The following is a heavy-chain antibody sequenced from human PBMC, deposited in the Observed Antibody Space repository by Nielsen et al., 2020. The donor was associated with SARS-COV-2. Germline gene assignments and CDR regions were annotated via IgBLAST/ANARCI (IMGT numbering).Heavy chain of an antibody. Sequence: GESLKISCAASGFTFNIYAMAWVRRAPGKGLVWVSRINSDGSSTSYADSVKGRFTISRDNAKNTLYLQMNSLRAEDTAVYYCARDYPSYYYDSSGYKDWYFDLWGRGTLVTVPS. CDR3: ARDYPSYYYDSSGYKDWYFDL. V-gene: IGHV3-74*01. CDR1: GFTFNIYA. D-gene: IGHD3-22*01. CDR2: INSDGSST. J-gene: IGHJ2*01.